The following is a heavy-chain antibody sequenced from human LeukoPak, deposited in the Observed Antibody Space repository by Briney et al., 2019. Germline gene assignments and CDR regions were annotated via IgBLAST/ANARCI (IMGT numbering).Heavy chain of an antibody. V-gene: IGHV4-59*12. CDR2: NYDIGST. CDR3: ARLGITMVRGVISGYYYYYMDV. J-gene: IGHJ6*03. Sequence: PSETLSLTCTLSGGSMSSYYWNWIRQPPGKGLEWIGYNYDIGSTNYNPSLESRVTISVDMSKNQFSLKMTSVTAADTAVYYCARLGITMVRGVISGYYYYYMDVWGKGTTVTVSS. D-gene: IGHD3-10*01. CDR1: GGSMSSYY.